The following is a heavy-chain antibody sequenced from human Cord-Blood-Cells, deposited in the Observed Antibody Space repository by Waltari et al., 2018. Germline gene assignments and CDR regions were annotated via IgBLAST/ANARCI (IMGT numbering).Heavy chain of an antibody. D-gene: IGHD5-12*01. CDR1: GFTFSGSA. J-gene: IGHJ4*02. V-gene: IGHV3-73*02. Sequence: EVQLVESGGGLVQPGGSLKLSCAASGFTFSGSAMHWVRQASGKGLEWVGRIRSKANSYATAYAASVKGRFTISRDDSKNTAYLQMNSLKTEDTVVYYCTRHLRGYDVPFDYWGQGTLVTVSS. CDR2: IRSKANSYAT. CDR3: TRHLRGYDVPFDY.